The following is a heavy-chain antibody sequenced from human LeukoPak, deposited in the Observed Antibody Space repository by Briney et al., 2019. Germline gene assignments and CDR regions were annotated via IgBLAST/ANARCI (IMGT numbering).Heavy chain of an antibody. J-gene: IGHJ6*03. CDR1: GFTFSSYA. CDR2: MSRSSNYI. CDR3: ARILFGYSRSWWIMDV. V-gene: IGHV3-21*01. Sequence: GGSLRLSCAASGFTFSSYAMNWVRQAPGTGLEWVSSMSRSSNYIYYADSVKGRFTISRDNAKNSLYLQMNSLRAEDTAVYYCARILFGYSRSWWIMDVWGKGTTVTVSS. D-gene: IGHD6-13*01.